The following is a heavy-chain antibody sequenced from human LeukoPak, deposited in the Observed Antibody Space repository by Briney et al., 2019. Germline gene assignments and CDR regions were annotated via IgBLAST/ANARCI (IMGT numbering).Heavy chain of an antibody. J-gene: IGHJ3*02. CDR1: GYSFSNSW. V-gene: IGHV5-51*01. D-gene: IGHD3-10*01. CDR2: IYPGDSDT. CDR3: ARTETYYGSGSYFDAFDI. Sequence: GESLKISCKGSGYSFSNSWIGWVRQMPGKGLEWMGIIYPGDSDTRYSPSFQGQVTISADKSISTAYLQWSSLKASDTAMYYCARTETYYGSGSYFDAFDIWGQGTMVTVSS.